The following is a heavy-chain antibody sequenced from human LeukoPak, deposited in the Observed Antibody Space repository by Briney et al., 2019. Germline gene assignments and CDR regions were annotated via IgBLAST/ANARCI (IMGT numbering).Heavy chain of an antibody. CDR1: GGSISSNY. J-gene: IGHJ4*02. V-gene: IGHV4-59*01. CDR3: ARYVTRYYYDSSGYGLDY. Sequence: PSETLSLTCTVSGGSISSNYWSWIRQPPGKGLEWIGYIYYSGSTNYNPSLKSRVTISVDTSKNQFSLKLSSVTAADTAVYYCARYVTRYYYDSSGYGLDYWGQGTLVTVSS. CDR2: IYYSGST. D-gene: IGHD3-22*01.